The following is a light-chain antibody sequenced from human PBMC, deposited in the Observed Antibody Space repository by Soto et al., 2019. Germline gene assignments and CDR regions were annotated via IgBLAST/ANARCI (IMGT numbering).Light chain of an antibody. V-gene: IGKV3-20*01. CDR2: GAS. Sequence: EIVLTQSPGTLSLSPGERATLSCRASQSLSSGYLAWYQQKPGQAPRLLIYGASSRATGIPDRFSGSGSGTDFTLTISRLEPEDFAVYYCQHYGSSPQTFGQGTKVDIK. CDR3: QHYGSSPQT. CDR1: QSLSSGY. J-gene: IGKJ1*01.